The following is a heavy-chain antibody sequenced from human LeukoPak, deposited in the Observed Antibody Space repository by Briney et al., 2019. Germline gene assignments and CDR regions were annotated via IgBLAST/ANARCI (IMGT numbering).Heavy chain of an antibody. J-gene: IGHJ6*03. V-gene: IGHV1-69*05. CDR1: GYTFTSYG. CDR3: ARAWGCSSTSSSCYYYYYMDV. D-gene: IGHD2-2*01. Sequence: SVKVSCKASGYTFTSYGISRVRQAPGQGLEWMGGIIPIFGTANYAQKFQGRVTITTDESTSTAYMELSSLRSEDTAVYYCARAWGCSSTSSSCYYYYYMDVWGKGTTVTVSS. CDR2: IIPIFGTA.